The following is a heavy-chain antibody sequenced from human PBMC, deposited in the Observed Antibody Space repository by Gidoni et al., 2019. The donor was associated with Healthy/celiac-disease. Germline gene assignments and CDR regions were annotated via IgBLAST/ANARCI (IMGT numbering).Heavy chain of an antibody. V-gene: IGHV4-30-4*01. CDR2: IYYSGST. CDR1: GGSISSGDYY. CDR3: ARAGQRWRKPSPFDY. J-gene: IGHJ4*02. Sequence: QVQLQESGPGLVKPSQTLSLTCPVSGGSISSGDYYWSWIRQPPGKGLEWIGYIYYSGSTYYNPSLKSRVTIPVDTSKNQFSLKLSSVTAADTAVYYCARAGQRWRKPSPFDYWGQGTLVTVSS.